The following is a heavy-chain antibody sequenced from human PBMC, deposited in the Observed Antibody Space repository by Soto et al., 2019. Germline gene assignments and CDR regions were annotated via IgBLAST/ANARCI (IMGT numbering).Heavy chain of an antibody. Sequence: QVQLVQSGAEVKKPGSSVKVSCKASGGTFSSYAISWVRQAPGQGLEWMGGIIPIFGTANYAQKFQGRVTITADKSTSTADMELSSLRSEDTAVYYCAGDVPPFGELSRYYYYYGMDVWGQGTTVTVAS. CDR2: IIPIFGTA. CDR1: GGTFSSYA. D-gene: IGHD3-10*01. V-gene: IGHV1-69*06. J-gene: IGHJ6*02. CDR3: AGDVPPFGELSRYYYYYGMDV.